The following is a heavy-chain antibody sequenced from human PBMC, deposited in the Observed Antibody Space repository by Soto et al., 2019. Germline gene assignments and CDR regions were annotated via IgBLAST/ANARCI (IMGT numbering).Heavy chain of an antibody. CDR3: ARDGGVADTLANYFDY. CDR2: MRRSSRYI. V-gene: IGHV3-21*01. J-gene: IGHJ4*02. CDR1: GFTFNSYS. Sequence: EVQLVESGGGLVKQWGSLRLSCAASGFTFNSYSMNWVRQAPGKGLQWVSSMRRSSRYIYYADSVKGRFTISRDNAKNSVYLQMNSLRAEDTAVYYCARDGGVADTLANYFDYWGEGTLVTVSS. D-gene: IGHD2-15*01.